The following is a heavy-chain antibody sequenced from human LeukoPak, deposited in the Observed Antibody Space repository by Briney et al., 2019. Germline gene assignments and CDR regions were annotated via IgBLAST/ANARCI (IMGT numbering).Heavy chain of an antibody. CDR1: GDSVASNSAA. V-gene: IGHV6-1*01. CDR2: TYYRSKWYN. CDR3: ARRYCSGGSCYIDY. J-gene: IGHJ4*02. D-gene: IGHD2-15*01. Sequence: SQTLSLTCAISGDSVASNSAAWNWIRHSPSRGLEWLGRTYYRSKWYNDYAVSVKRRRTINPDTSKNQLSLQLNSVTPEDTAVYYCARRYCSGGSCYIDYWGQGTRVTVSS.